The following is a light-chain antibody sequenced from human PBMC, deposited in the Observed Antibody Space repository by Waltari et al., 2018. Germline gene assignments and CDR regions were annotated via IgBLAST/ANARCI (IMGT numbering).Light chain of an antibody. Sequence: DIQMTQSPSTLSASVGDSVTITCRASQSISPWLAWYQQKPGKAPNLLIYQASTLESGVPSRFSGSESGTEFTLTISGLQPDDFTTYYCQQYHDYPFTFGQGTKLEIK. J-gene: IGKJ2*01. V-gene: IGKV1-5*03. CDR1: QSISPW. CDR2: QAS. CDR3: QQYHDYPFT.